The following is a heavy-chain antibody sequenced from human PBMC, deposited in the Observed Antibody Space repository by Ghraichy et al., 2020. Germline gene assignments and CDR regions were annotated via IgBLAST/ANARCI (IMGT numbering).Heavy chain of an antibody. D-gene: IGHD4-23*01. V-gene: IGHV3-43D*03. CDR2: ISWDGGST. CDR1: GFTFDDYA. Sequence: LSLTCAASGFTFDDYAMHWVRQAPGKGLEWVSLISWDGGSTYYADSVKGRFTISRDNSKNSLYLQMNSLRAEDTALYYCAKGSPTTVVTRFDYWGQGTLVTVSS. J-gene: IGHJ4*02. CDR3: AKGSPTTVVTRFDY.